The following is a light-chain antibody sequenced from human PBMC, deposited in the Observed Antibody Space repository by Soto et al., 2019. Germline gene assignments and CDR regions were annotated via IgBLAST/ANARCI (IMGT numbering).Light chain of an antibody. CDR1: QTISSW. Sequence: DIQMTQSPSTLSGSVGDRVTITCRASQTISSWLAWYQQKPGKAPKLLIYKASTLKSGVPSRFSGSRSGTEFTPTISSLQPDDFATYYCQHYNSYSEAFGQGTKVDIK. J-gene: IGKJ1*01. CDR3: QHYNSYSEA. CDR2: KAS. V-gene: IGKV1-5*03.